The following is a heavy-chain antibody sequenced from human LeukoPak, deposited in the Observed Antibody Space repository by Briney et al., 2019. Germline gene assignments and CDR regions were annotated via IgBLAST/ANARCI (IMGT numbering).Heavy chain of an antibody. CDR1: GFSFSEYE. V-gene: IGHV3-48*03. J-gene: IGHJ6*02. Sequence: GGSLRLSCAASGFSFSEYEMNWVRQAPGKGLEWVSYISPSGSTIYYADSVKGRFTNSRDNAKQSLYLQMSSLRAEDTAVYYCARVIYGDYNYYYGMDVWGQGTSVTVSS. D-gene: IGHD4-17*01. CDR3: ARVIYGDYNYYYGMDV. CDR2: ISPSGSTI.